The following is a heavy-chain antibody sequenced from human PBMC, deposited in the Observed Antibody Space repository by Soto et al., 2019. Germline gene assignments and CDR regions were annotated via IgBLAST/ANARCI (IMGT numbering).Heavy chain of an antibody. CDR3: AREDSIIIPAVSDF. V-gene: IGHV3-21*01. CDR1: GFAFNNYG. Sequence: GGSLRLSCTVSGFAFNNYGINWVRQAPGKGLEWVSSISKSDYTYYSDSVKGRFAISRDNAKSSVSLQMNTLRVEDTAVYYCAREDSIIIPAVSDFWGQGTLVTVPS. CDR2: ISKSDYT. J-gene: IGHJ4*02. D-gene: IGHD2-2*01.